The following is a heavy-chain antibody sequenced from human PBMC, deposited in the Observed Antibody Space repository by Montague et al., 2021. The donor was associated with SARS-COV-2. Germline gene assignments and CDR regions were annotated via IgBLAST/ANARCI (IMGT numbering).Heavy chain of an antibody. CDR3: AKDTYYFGSGSCTWDN. D-gene: IGHD3-10*01. Sequence: SLRLSCAASGFTFEEYAMHWVRQAPGKGLEWVSGISWNSGSIGYADSVKGRFTISRDNAKSSLYLQMDSLRPEDTALYYCAKDTYYFGSGSCTWDNWGQGTLVTVSS. V-gene: IGHV3-9*01. J-gene: IGHJ4*02. CDR1: GFTFEEYA. CDR2: ISWNSGSI.